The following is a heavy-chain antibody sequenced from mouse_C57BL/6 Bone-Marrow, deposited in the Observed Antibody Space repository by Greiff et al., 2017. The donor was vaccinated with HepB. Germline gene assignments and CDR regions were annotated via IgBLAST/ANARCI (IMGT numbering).Heavy chain of an antibody. CDR2: ISSGGTTI. CDR1: GFTLSSFG. D-gene: IGHD2-10*02. V-gene: IGHV5-17*02. CDR3: AKYGNYVGYAMDY. J-gene: IGHJ4*01. Sequence: EVKLVESGGGLVQPGGSRKLSCAVSGFTLSSFGIHWVRQAPEKGLEWVAYISSGGTTIYYADTVKGRITISRDNPRNTLFLQMTSLRSEDTAMYYCAKYGNYVGYAMDYWGQGTSVTVSS.